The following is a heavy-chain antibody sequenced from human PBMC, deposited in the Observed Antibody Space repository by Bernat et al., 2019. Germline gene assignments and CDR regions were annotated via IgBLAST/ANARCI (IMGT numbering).Heavy chain of an antibody. Sequence: QVQLVESGGGVVQPGTSLRLSCAASGFIFGGYGMHWVRQAPGKGLEWVAVISYDGSNKNYVDSVKGRFTISRDNSKNTLYLQMNSLRTEDTAVYYCAREYSSLLGYFEYWGQGTLVTVSS. CDR2: ISYDGSNK. CDR1: GFIFGGYG. D-gene: IGHD3-22*01. CDR3: AREYSSLLGYFEY. J-gene: IGHJ4*02. V-gene: IGHV3-30*03.